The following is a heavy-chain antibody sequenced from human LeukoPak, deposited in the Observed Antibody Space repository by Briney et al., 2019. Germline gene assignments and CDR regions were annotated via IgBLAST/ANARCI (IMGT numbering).Heavy chain of an antibody. CDR2: ISSSSSTI. CDR1: GFTVGSNY. Sequence: GGSLRLSCAASGFTVGSNYMTWVRQAPGKGLEWVSYISSSSSTIYYADSVKGRFTISRDNAKNSLYLQMNSLRAEDTAVYYCAVIVGATLGEVDYWGQGTLVTVSS. CDR3: AVIVGATLGEVDY. J-gene: IGHJ4*02. D-gene: IGHD1-26*01. V-gene: IGHV3-48*01.